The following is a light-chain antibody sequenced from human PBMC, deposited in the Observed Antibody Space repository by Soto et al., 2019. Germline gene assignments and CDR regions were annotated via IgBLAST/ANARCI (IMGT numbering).Light chain of an antibody. J-gene: IGLJ2*01. CDR2: GNS. Sequence: QSVLTQPPSVSGAPGQRVTISCTGSSFNMGAGYDVNWYQQLPGTAPKLLIYGNSNRPSGVPDRISGSKSGTSASLAISGLQADDEADYYCQSYDSSQTVVFGGGTKVTVL. V-gene: IGLV1-40*01. CDR3: QSYDSSQTVV. CDR1: SFNMGAGYD.